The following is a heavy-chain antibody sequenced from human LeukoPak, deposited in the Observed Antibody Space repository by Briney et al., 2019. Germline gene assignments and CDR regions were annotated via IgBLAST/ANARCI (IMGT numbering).Heavy chain of an antibody. D-gene: IGHD5-12*01. V-gene: IGHV3-23*01. CDR3: ATSPFRGIVTTQFDF. J-gene: IGHJ4*02. CDR2: ISGSGGST. CDR1: GFTFSSYA. Sequence: GGSLRLSCAASGFTFSSYAMSWVRQAPGKGLEWVSAISGSGGSTYYADSVKGRFTISRDNSKNTLYLQMSSLRAEDTAVYYCATSPFRGIVTTQFDFWGQGTLVTVS.